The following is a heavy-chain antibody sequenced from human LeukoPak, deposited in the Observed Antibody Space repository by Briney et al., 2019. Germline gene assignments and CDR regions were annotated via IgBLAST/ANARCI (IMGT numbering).Heavy chain of an antibody. J-gene: IGHJ4*02. Sequence: SETLSLTCAVYGGSFSGYYWSWVRQPPGKGLEWIGEIYHSGSTNYNPSLKSRVTISVDKSKNQFSLKLSSVTAADTAVYYCARLAIAAAGRSAFDYWGQGTLVTVSS. V-gene: IGHV4-34*01. CDR2: IYHSGST. CDR3: ARLAIAAAGRSAFDY. D-gene: IGHD6-13*01. CDR1: GGSFSGYY.